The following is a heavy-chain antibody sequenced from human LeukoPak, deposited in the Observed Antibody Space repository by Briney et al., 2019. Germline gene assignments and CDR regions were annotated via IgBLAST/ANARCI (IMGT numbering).Heavy chain of an antibody. D-gene: IGHD3-22*01. Sequence: TGGSLRLSCAASGFTLCNYAMSWVRQAPGKGLEWVSSMSSSGGSTYYADSVKGRFTFSRDNPKNTLYLQMNSLRAEDTAVYYCAKSSHYDTSGFYREYYFDYWGQGTLVTVSS. V-gene: IGHV3-23*01. CDR2: MSSSGGST. CDR1: GFTLCNYA. CDR3: AKSSHYDTSGFYREYYFDY. J-gene: IGHJ4*02.